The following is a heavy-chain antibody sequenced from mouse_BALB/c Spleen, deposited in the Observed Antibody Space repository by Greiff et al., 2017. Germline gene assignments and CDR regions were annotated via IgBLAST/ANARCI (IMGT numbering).Heavy chain of an antibody. J-gene: IGHJ2*01. CDR1: GFTFSSYT. Sequence: EVQVVESGGGLVKPGGSLKLSCAASGFTFSSYTMPWVRQTPEKRLEWVATISSGGSYTYYPDSVKGRFTISRDNAKNTLYLQMSRLKSEDTAMYYCTRDGDRYFDYWGQGTTLTVSS. CDR3: TRDGDRYFDY. CDR2: ISSGGSYT. D-gene: IGHD2-14*01. V-gene: IGHV5-6-4*01.